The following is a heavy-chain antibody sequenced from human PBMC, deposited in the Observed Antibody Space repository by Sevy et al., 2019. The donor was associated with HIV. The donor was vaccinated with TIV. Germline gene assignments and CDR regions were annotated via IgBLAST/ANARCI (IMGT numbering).Heavy chain of an antibody. CDR3: TTKKDFWSGYFYFDY. Sequence: GGSLRLSCAASGFTFSKAWMSWVRQAPGKGLEWVGRIKSNTDGGTTDYAEPVKGRFTISSDDSKNTLYLQVNSLKTDDTAVYYCTTKKDFWSGYFYFDYWGQGTLVTVSS. CDR2: IKSNTDGGTT. CDR1: GFTFSKAW. J-gene: IGHJ4*02. V-gene: IGHV3-15*01. D-gene: IGHD3-3*01.